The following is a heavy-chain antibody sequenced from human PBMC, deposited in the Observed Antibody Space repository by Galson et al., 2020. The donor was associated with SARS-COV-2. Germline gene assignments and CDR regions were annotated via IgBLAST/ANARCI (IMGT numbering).Heavy chain of an antibody. CDR1: GFTFSSYA. D-gene: IGHD2-15*01. J-gene: IGHJ4*02. V-gene: IGHV3-30*04. CDR2: ISYDGTNK. CDR3: ARDAGGYFDY. Sequence: GGSLSLSCAASGFTFSSYAMHWVRQAPGNGLEWVSVISYDGTNKYYADSVKGRFTISRDNSKNTLYLQMNSLRAEDTAVYYCARDAGGYFDYWGQGTLVTVSS.